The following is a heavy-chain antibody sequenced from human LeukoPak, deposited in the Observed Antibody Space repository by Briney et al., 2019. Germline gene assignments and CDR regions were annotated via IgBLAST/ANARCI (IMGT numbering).Heavy chain of an antibody. Sequence: SEALSLTCTVSGGSISSYYWSWIRQPPGKGLELIGYIYYSGSTNYNPSLKSRVTISVDTSKNQFSLKLSSVTAADTAVYYCARDDDSSGYLDYWGQGTLVTVSS. CDR3: ARDDDSSGYLDY. CDR2: IYYSGST. D-gene: IGHD3-22*01. CDR1: GGSISSYY. V-gene: IGHV4-59*01. J-gene: IGHJ4*02.